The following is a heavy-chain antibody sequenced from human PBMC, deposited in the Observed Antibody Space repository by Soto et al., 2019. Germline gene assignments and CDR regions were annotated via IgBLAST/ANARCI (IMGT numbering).Heavy chain of an antibody. J-gene: IGHJ6*03. CDR1: GYTFTGYY. D-gene: IGHD6-6*01. V-gene: IGHV1-2*04. Sequence: GASVKVSCKASGYTFTGYYMHWVRQAPGQGLEWMGWINPNSGGTNYAQKFQGWVTMTRDTSISTAYMELSRLRSDDTAVYYCARDRGLGYSSSIYYYYMDVWGKGTMVTVSS. CDR3: ARDRGLGYSSSIYYYYMDV. CDR2: INPNSGGT.